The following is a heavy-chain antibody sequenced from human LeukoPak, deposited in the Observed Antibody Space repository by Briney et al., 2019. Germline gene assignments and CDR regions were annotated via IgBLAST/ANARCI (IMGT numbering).Heavy chain of an antibody. CDR1: GGSINSGTYS. D-gene: IGHD3-3*01. CDR3: GRVDYDNWFDL. J-gene: IGHJ5*02. Sequence: SETLSLTCAVSGGSINSGTYSWSWLRQPPGKGLEWIGYIYHSGSTYYNPSLKSRVTISVDRSKHQFSLKLNSVTAADTAVYYCGRVDYDNWFDLWGQGTLVTVSS. CDR2: IYHSGST. V-gene: IGHV4-30-2*01.